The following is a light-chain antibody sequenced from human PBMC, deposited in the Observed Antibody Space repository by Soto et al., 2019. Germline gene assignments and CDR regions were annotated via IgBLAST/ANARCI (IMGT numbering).Light chain of an antibody. V-gene: IGKV3D-15*01. CDR2: GAS. Sequence: DIVLSRTLATPSLSLRGNATLSCPAEPIVNLCLAWYQMRPGQPPRLLIYGASTRATDIPARFRGSGSGTDFTLTISSLQPEDFAVYYCQQYHTSPSNTFGRGTKVDIK. CDR1: PIVNLC. CDR3: QQYHTSPSNT. J-gene: IGKJ4*01.